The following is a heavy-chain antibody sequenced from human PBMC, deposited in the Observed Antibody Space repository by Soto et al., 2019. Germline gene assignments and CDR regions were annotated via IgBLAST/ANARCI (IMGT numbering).Heavy chain of an antibody. D-gene: IGHD2-21*02. Sequence: EVQLLESGGDLVQPGGSLRLSCAASGFAFSNAAMSWVRQAPGKGLEWVASIKTSGDTTFYADPVKVGFTTTRDDSKNTLYLQMNSLRAEDAATYYCTKDVTGDIGAAFWGQGTPVTVSS. V-gene: IGHV3-23*05. CDR1: GFAFSNAA. CDR3: TKDVTGDIGAAF. J-gene: IGHJ4*02. CDR2: IKTSGDTT.